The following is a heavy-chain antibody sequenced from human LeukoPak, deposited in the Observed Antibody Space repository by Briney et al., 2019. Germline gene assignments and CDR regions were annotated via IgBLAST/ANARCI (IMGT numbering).Heavy chain of an antibody. CDR2: ISYTGST. CDR1: GGSISSYY. Sequence: SETLSLTCTVSGGSISSYYWSWIRQPPGKGLEWIGYISYTGSTDYSPSLKSRVTISADTSKNQFSLKLRFVTAADTAVYYCAREAVAGGYYFDYWGQGTLVTVSS. D-gene: IGHD6-19*01. J-gene: IGHJ4*02. CDR3: AREAVAGGYYFDY. V-gene: IGHV4-59*01.